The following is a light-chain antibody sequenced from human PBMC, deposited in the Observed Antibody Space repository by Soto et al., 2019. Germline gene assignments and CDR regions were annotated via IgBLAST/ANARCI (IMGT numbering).Light chain of an antibody. CDR1: QSVSSN. Sequence: EIVMTQSPATLSVSPGERATLSCRASQSVSSNLAWYQQKPGQAPRLLISGSSTRATGIPARFSGSGSGTEFTLTISSLQSEDVAVYCCQQYNNWPPITFGQGTRLEIK. CDR2: GSS. V-gene: IGKV3D-15*01. J-gene: IGKJ5*01. CDR3: QQYNNWPPIT.